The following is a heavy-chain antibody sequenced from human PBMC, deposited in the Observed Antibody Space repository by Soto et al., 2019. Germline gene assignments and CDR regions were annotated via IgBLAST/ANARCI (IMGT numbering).Heavy chain of an antibody. Sequence: QVQLQESGPGLVKPSETLSLTCTVSGGSISSYYWSWIRQPPGKGLEWIGYIYYSGSTNYNPSLKRRVTISVDTSKNQFSLKLSSVTAADTAVYYCARRQEYSGYDRGVNYYYYYMDVWGKGTTVTVSS. J-gene: IGHJ6*03. CDR2: IYYSGST. CDR3: ARRQEYSGYDRGVNYYYYYMDV. V-gene: IGHV4-59*08. D-gene: IGHD5-12*01. CDR1: GGSISSYY.